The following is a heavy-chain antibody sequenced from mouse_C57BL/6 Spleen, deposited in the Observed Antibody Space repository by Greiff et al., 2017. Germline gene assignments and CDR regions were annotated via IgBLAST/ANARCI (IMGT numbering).Heavy chain of an antibody. CDR1: GFTFTDYY. Sequence: DVKLVEPGGGLVQPGCSLSLSCAASGFTFTDYYMRWVRQPPGKALEWLGFISNKANGYTTEYSASVKGRFTISRDNSQSILYLQMNARRAEDSATYYCARYNYSNYYFDYWGQGTTLTVSS. D-gene: IGHD2-5*01. CDR2: ISNKANGYTT. J-gene: IGHJ2*01. V-gene: IGHV7-3*01. CDR3: ARYNYSNYYFDY.